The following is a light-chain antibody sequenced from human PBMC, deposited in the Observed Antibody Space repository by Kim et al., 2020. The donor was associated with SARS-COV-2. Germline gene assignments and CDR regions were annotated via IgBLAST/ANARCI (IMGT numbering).Light chain of an antibody. CDR1: KLGERY. J-gene: IGLJ2*01. V-gene: IGLV3-1*01. CDR2: QDN. CDR3: QVGDSKV. Sequence: VSVSPGQTASITCSGDKLGERYVCWYQQKPGPSPVLVICQDNKRPSGIPERFSGSNSGNTATLTISGTQAIDEADYWCQVGDSKVFGGGTQLTVL.